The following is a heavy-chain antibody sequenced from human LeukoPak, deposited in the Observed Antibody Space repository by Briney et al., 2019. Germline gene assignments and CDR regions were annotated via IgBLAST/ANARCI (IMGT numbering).Heavy chain of an antibody. CDR3: AREGCSGGSCYSEIWFDP. J-gene: IGHJ5*02. CDR2: ISSSSSYI. CDR1: GGSISSSS. Sequence: ETLSLTCTVSGGSISSSSYYWGWIRQPPGKGLEWVSSISSSSSYIYYADSVKGRFTISRDNAKNSLYLQMNSLRAEDTAVYYCAREGCSGGSCYSEIWFDPWGQGTLVTVSS. V-gene: IGHV3-21*01. D-gene: IGHD2-15*01.